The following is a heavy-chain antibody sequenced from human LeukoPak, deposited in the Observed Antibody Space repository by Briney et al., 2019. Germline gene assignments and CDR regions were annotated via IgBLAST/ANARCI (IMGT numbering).Heavy chain of an antibody. CDR1: GFTFSSYW. Sequence: PGGSLRLSCAASGFTFSSYWMSWVRQAPGKGLEWVTFIRSDGTSKYYADSVKGRFTISRDNSKNMLYLQMNSLSAEDTAVYYCVGDFDYWGQGTLVTVSS. CDR2: IRSDGTSK. CDR3: VGDFDY. D-gene: IGHD3-16*01. V-gene: IGHV3-30*02. J-gene: IGHJ4*02.